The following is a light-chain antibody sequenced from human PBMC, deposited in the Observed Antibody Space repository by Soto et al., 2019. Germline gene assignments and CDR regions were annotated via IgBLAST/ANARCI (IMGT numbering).Light chain of an antibody. V-gene: IGLV1-44*01. J-gene: IGLJ3*02. Sequence: QSVLTQPPSASGTLGQGVTISCSGSTSNIGTNTVNWYQQVPGTAPKVLIYGNHQRPSGVPDRFSGSKSGTSASLVISGLQSEDEADYYCAAWDDGVWVFGGGTKLTVL. CDR1: TSNIGTNT. CDR3: AAWDDGVWV. CDR2: GNH.